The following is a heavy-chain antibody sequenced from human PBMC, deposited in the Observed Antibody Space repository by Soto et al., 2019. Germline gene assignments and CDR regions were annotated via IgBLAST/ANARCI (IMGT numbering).Heavy chain of an antibody. V-gene: IGHV4-34*01. CDR1: GGSFSGYY. Sequence: QVQLQQWGAGPLRPLETLSLTCGVSGGSFSGYYWAWIRQSPGKGLEWIGEINDRGSINYNPSLKSRVSISVDTSKNHDSQNLRSVTAEDTAVYYCARESHDILTGPPWVWYFDLWGRGTLVTVSS. CDR2: INDRGSI. J-gene: IGHJ2*01. CDR3: ARESHDILTGPPWVWYFDL. D-gene: IGHD3-9*01.